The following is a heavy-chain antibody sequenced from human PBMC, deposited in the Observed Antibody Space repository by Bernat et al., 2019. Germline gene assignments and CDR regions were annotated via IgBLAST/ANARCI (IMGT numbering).Heavy chain of an antibody. CDR2: INSDGNST. CDR1: GFTFSSYW. J-gene: IGHJ3*02. D-gene: IGHD3-10*01. Sequence: EVQLVESGGGLVQPGGSLRLSCAASGFTFSSYWMHWVRQAPGKGLVWVSRINSDGNSTSYADSVKGRFTISRDNAKNTLYLQMNSLRAEDTAVYYCARDLEEYYGSGSYRAFDIWGQGTMVTVSS. V-gene: IGHV3-74*01. CDR3: ARDLEEYYGSGSYRAFDI.